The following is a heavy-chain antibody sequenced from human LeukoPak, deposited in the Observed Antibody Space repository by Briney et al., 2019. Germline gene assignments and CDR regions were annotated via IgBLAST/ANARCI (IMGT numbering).Heavy chain of an antibody. V-gene: IGHV3-48*01. Sequence: SGGSLRLSCAVSELIVSSKYMSWVRQAPGKGLEWVSYISSSSTTIYYADSVTGRFTISRDNAKNSLYLQMNSLRVEDTAVYYCATPYDPRSYWGQGTLVTVSS. CDR3: ATPYDPRSY. D-gene: IGHD3-22*01. CDR1: ELIVSSKY. J-gene: IGHJ4*02. CDR2: ISSSSTTI.